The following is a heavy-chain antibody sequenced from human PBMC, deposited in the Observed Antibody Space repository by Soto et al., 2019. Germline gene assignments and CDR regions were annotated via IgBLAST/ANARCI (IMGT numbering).Heavy chain of an antibody. J-gene: IGHJ4*02. CDR3: AREKGGYDPFDY. CDR2: ISSSSSYI. Sequence: GGSLRLSCAASGFTFSSYSMNWVRQAPGKGLEWVSSISSSSSYIYYADSVKGRFTISRDNAKNSLYLQMNSLRAEDTAVYYCAREKGGYDPFDYWGQGTLVTVSS. D-gene: IGHD5-12*01. CDR1: GFTFSSYS. V-gene: IGHV3-21*01.